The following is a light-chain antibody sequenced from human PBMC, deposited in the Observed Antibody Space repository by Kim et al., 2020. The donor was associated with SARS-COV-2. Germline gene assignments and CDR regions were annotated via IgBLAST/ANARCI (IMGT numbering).Light chain of an antibody. CDR1: QSISSY. V-gene: IGKV1-39*01. CDR2: AAS. J-gene: IGKJ2*03. Sequence: SQAVGDRITVTCPASQSISSYLNWYQQKPGKAPKLLIYAASSLQSGVTSRFSGSGSGTDFTLTISSLQPEDFATYYCQQSYSTLWSFGQETKLEI. CDR3: QQSYSTLWS.